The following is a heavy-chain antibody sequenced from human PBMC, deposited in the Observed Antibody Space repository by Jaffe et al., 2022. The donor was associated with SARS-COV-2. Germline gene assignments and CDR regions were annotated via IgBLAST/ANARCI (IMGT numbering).Heavy chain of an antibody. V-gene: IGHV3-53*04. J-gene: IGHJ3*02. Sequence: EVQLVESGGGLVQPGGSLRLSCAASGFNVSSHYMNWVRQAPGKGLEWVSVIYTGGNTYYADSVKGRFTISRHNSKNTVDLQMNSLRAEDTAVYYCVREVQSSRALDTWGQGTMVTVSS. CDR1: GFNVSSHY. CDR3: VREVQSSRALDT. CDR2: IYTGGNT.